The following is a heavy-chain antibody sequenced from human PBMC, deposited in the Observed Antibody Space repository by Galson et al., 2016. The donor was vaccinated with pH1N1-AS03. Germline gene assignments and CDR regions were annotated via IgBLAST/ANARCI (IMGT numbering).Heavy chain of an antibody. D-gene: IGHD1-26*01. CDR2: ISPDGGAG. CDR1: GFTFSSHW. J-gene: IGHJ4*02. V-gene: IGHV3-7*01. CDR3: VREQGGSDDY. Sequence: SLRLSCAASGFTFSSHWMFWVRQAPGKGLEWAAIISPDGGAGYYADSVKGRFTISRDNAKESLYLQMNSLGAEDTAVYFCVREQGGSDDYWGQGTLVSVSS.